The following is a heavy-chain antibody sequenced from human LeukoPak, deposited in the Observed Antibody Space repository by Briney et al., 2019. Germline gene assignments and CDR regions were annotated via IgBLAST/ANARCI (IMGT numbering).Heavy chain of an antibody. CDR2: ISSSSSYI. D-gene: IGHD3-10*01. CDR1: GFTFSSYS. CDR3: ASLGGESESAHNPLVDQ. J-gene: IGHJ4*02. V-gene: IGHV3-21*01. Sequence: GGSLRLSCAASGFTFSSYSMNWVRQAPGKGLEWVSSISSSSSYIYYADSVKGRFTISRDNAKNSLYLQMNSLRAEDTAVYYCASLGGESESAHNPLVDQWGQGTLVTVSS.